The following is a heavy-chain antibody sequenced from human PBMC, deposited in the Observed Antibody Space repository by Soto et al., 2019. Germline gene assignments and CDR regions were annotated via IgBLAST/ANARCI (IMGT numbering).Heavy chain of an antibody. Sequence: GASVKVSCKASGYTFTGYYMHWVRQAPAQGLEWMGWINPNSGGTNYAQKFQGRVTMTRDTSIITAYMELSRLRSDDTAVYYCARDLGSYSGSYSVDYWGQGTLVTVSS. D-gene: IGHD1-26*01. CDR1: GYTFTGYY. CDR2: INPNSGGT. V-gene: IGHV1-2*02. CDR3: ARDLGSYSGSYSVDY. J-gene: IGHJ4*02.